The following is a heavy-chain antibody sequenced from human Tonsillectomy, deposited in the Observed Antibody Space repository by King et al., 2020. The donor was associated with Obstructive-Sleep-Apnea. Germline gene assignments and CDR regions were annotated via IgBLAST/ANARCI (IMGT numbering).Heavy chain of an antibody. CDR2: IYYSGST. V-gene: IGHV4-39*07. D-gene: IGHD6-19*01. Sequence: QLQESGPGLVKPSETLSLTCTVSGGSISSSSYYWGWIRQPPGKGLEWIGSIYYSGSTYYNPSLKSRVTISVDTSKNQFSLKLSSVTAADTAVYYCARDESGGWSRGDWFDPWGQGTLVTVSS. CDR1: GGSISSSSYY. J-gene: IGHJ5*02. CDR3: ARDESGGWSRGDWFDP.